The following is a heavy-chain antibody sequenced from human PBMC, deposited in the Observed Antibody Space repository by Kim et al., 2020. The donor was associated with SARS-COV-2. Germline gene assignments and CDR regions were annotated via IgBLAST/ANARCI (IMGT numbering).Heavy chain of an antibody. CDR1: GDSVSSNSAA. V-gene: IGHV6-1*01. CDR2: TYYRSKWYN. J-gene: IGHJ3*02. D-gene: IGHD6-13*01. Sequence: SQTLSLTCAISGDSVSSNSAAWNWIRQSPSRGLEWLGRTYYRSKWYNDYAVSVKSRITINPDTSKNQFSLQLNSVTPEDTAVYYCARDRGSSSWSGYAFDIWGQGTMVTVSS. CDR3: ARDRGSSSWSGYAFDI.